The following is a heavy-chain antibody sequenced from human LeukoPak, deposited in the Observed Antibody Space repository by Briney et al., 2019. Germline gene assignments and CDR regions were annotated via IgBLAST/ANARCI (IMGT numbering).Heavy chain of an antibody. Sequence: GGSLRLSCAASGFTFSSFAMSWVRQAPGKGLEWVSVISVSGDSTYYADSVKCRFTISRDNSKNTLYLRMNSLRAEDTAVYYCAKFIGSSWSGSYFDYWGQGTLLTVSS. D-gene: IGHD6-13*01. CDR3: AKFIGSSWSGSYFDY. CDR1: GFTFSSFA. CDR2: ISVSGDST. V-gene: IGHV3-23*01. J-gene: IGHJ4*02.